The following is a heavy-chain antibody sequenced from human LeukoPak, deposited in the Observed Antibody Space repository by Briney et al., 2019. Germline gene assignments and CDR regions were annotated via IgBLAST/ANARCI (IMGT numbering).Heavy chain of an antibody. Sequence: SETLSLTCAVYDGSLSGHYWSWIRQTPGKGLEWIGEINHSGSTNYNPSLKSRVTISVDTSKNQFSLKLSSVTAADTAVYYCARLDGYSSSWYPYWGQGTLVTVSS. CDR2: INHSGST. CDR3: ARLDGYSSSWYPY. J-gene: IGHJ4*02. V-gene: IGHV4-34*01. D-gene: IGHD6-13*01. CDR1: DGSLSGHY.